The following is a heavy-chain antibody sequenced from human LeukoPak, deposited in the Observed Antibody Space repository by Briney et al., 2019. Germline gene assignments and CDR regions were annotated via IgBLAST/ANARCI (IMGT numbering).Heavy chain of an antibody. V-gene: IGHV4-59*01. CDR1: GGSISSYY. D-gene: IGHD6-19*01. CDR2: IYYSGST. CDR3: ARVGGYSSGWSGNWYFDL. J-gene: IGHJ2*01. Sequence: SETLSLTCTVSGGSISSYYWSWIRQPPGKWLEWIGYIYYSGSTNYNPSLKSRVTISVDTSKNQFSLKLSSVTAADTAVYYCARVGGYSSGWSGNWYFDLWGRGTLVTVSS.